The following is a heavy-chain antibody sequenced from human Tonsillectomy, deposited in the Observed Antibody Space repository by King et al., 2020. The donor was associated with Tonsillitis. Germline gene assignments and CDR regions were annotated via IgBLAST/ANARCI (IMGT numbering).Heavy chain of an antibody. CDR1: GFTFSSYD. Sequence: VQLVESGGGLVQPGGSLRLSCAASGFTFSSYDMHWVRQATGKGLEWVSAIGTAGDTYYPGSVKGRFTISRENAKNSLYLQMNSLRAGDTAVYYCASERGIAAAGIEGGYYYYMDVWGKGTTVTVSS. V-gene: IGHV3-13*04. CDR2: IGTAGDT. J-gene: IGHJ6*03. D-gene: IGHD6-13*01. CDR3: ASERGIAAAGIEGGYYYYMDV.